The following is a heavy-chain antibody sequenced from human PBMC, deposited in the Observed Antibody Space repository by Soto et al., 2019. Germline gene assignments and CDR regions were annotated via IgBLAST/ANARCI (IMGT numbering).Heavy chain of an antibody. CDR2: ISGSGGST. D-gene: IGHD4-17*01. CDR3: AKDNPSFDYGDYLSRIFDY. J-gene: IGHJ4*02. V-gene: IGHV3-23*01. CDR1: GFTFSSYA. Sequence: EVQLLESGGGLVQPGGSLRLSCAASGFTFSSYAMSWVRQAPGKGLEWVSAISGSGGSTYYADSVKGRFTISRDNSKNTLYLQMNSLRAEDTAVYYCAKDNPSFDYGDYLSRIFDYWGQGTLVTVSS.